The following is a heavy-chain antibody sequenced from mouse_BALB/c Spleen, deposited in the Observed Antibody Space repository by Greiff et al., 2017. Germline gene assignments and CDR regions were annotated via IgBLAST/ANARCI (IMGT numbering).Heavy chain of an antibody. CDR2: ISTYYGDT. CDR1: SYTFTDYA. V-gene: IGHV1-67*01. CDR3: ASGQAYYAMDY. D-gene: IGHD3-2*02. J-gene: IGHJ4*01. Sequence: QVQLQQSGPELVRPGVSVKISCKGSSYTFTDYAMHWVKQSHAKSLEWIGVISTYYGDTNYNQKFKGKATLTVDKSSSTAYMELARLTSEDSAVYYCASGQAYYAMDYWGQGTSVTVSS.